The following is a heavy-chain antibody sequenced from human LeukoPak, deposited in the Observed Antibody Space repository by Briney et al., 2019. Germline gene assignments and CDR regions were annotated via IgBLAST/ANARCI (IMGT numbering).Heavy chain of an antibody. CDR1: GGSISSYY. J-gene: IGHJ4*02. CDR2: IYYSGST. CDR3: ARLHSSGWYVGY. D-gene: IGHD6-19*01. Sequence: SETLSLTCTVSGGSISSYYWSWIRQPPGKGLDWIGYIYYSGSTNYNPSLKSRVTISVDTSKNQFSLKLSSVTAADTAVYYCARLHSSGWYVGYWGQGTLVTVSS. V-gene: IGHV4-59*08.